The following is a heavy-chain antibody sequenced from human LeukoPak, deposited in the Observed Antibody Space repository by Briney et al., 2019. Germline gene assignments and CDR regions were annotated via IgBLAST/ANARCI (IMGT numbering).Heavy chain of an antibody. CDR2: ISSLSSTI. CDR3: ARGLDP. J-gene: IGHJ5*02. Sequence: PGGSLRLSCAASGFTVSSNYMSWVRQAPGKGLEWISYISSLSSTIYYADSVKGRFSISRDNAKNSLYLQMNSLRAEDTAMYYCARGLDPWGQGTLVTVSS. V-gene: IGHV3-48*01. CDR1: GFTVSSNY.